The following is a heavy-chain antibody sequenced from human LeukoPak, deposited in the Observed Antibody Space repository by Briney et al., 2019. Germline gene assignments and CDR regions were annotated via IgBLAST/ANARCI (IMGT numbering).Heavy chain of an antibody. CDR3: TTYSTYDFWSGYYPFDY. D-gene: IGHD3-3*01. CDR2: ISGSGGST. Sequence: GGSLRLSCAASGITFSSYAMTWVRQAPGKGLEWVSGISGSGGSTYYADCVKGRFTISRDNSKNTLYLQMNSLSAEDTAVYYCTTYSTYDFWSGYYPFDYWGQGTLVTVSS. J-gene: IGHJ4*02. CDR1: GITFSSYA. V-gene: IGHV3-23*01.